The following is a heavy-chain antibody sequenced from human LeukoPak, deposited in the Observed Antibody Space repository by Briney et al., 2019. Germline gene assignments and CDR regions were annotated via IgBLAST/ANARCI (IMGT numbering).Heavy chain of an antibody. J-gene: IGHJ4*02. D-gene: IGHD3-16*01. CDR1: GFIFSDAS. CDR2: IIRKSDGGTT. Sequence: GGSLRLSCAASGFIFSDASMSWVRQAPGKGLEWLGRIIRKSDGGTTDYAAPVKGRFTVSRDDPRSTLYLQMNSLKSEDTAVYYCATGGHYFGLWGQGTLVTVSS. V-gene: IGHV3-15*01. CDR3: ATGGHYFGL.